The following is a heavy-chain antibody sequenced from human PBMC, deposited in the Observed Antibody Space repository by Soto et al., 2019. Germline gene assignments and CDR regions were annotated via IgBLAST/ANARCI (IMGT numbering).Heavy chain of an antibody. CDR3: ARARYSSRWGTFDS. J-gene: IGHJ4*02. CDR2: IFPNVGTA. Sequence: VKVSCKASGGSFSTNEIDWVRQAPGQGLEWMGRIFPNVGTADYAQKFQGRLTIIADESTATVFMELSRLSPADTAVYFCARARYSSRWGTFDSWGQGTQVTVSS. V-gene: IGHV1-69*01. CDR1: GGSFSTNE. D-gene: IGHD6-19*01.